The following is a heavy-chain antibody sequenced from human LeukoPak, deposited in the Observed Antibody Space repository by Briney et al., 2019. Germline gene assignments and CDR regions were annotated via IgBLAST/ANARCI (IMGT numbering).Heavy chain of an antibody. CDR2: IYTSGST. Sequence: PSETLSLTCTVSGGSISSYYWGWIRQPAGKGLEWIGRIYTSGSTNYNPSLKSRVTMSVDTSKNQFSLKLSSVTAADTAVYYCARDQTITIFGVVIIDYFDYWGQGTLVTVSS. D-gene: IGHD3-3*01. J-gene: IGHJ4*02. CDR3: ARDQTITIFGVVIIDYFDY. V-gene: IGHV4-4*07. CDR1: GGSISSYY.